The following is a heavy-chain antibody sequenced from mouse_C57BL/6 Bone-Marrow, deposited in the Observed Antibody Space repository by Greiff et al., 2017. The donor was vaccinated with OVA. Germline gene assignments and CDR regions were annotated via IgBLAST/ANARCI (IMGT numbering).Heavy chain of an antibody. J-gene: IGHJ2*01. CDR1: GYTFTDYY. Sequence: EVKLQQSGPELVKPGASVKISCKASGYTFTDYYMNWVKQSHGKSLEWIGDINPNNGGTSYNQKFKGKATLTVDKSSSTAYMELRSLTSEDAAVYYCAANWEGEYFDYWGQGTTLTVSS. CDR3: AANWEGEYFDY. CDR2: INPNNGGT. D-gene: IGHD4-1*01. V-gene: IGHV1-26*01.